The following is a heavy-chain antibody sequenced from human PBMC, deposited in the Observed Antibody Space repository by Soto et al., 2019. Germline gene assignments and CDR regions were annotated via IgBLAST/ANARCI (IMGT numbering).Heavy chain of an antibody. V-gene: IGHV5-51*01. D-gene: IGHD6-6*01. J-gene: IGHJ6*02. Sequence: GESLKISCKGSGYSFTSYWIGWVRQMPGKGLEWMGIIYPGDSDTRYSPSFQGQVTISADKSISTAYLQWSSLKASDTAMYYCARHIAARGGNYYYYYGMDVWGQGTTVTSP. CDR2: IYPGDSDT. CDR1: GYSFTSYW. CDR3: ARHIAARGGNYYYYYGMDV.